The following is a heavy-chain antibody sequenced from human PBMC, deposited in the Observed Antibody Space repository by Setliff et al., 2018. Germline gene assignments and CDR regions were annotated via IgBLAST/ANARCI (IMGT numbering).Heavy chain of an antibody. J-gene: IGHJ5*02. V-gene: IGHV3-73*01. CDR1: GFTFSGSE. CDR3: LLPCTSGWYNWVDP. D-gene: IGHD6-19*01. Sequence: GESLKISCAASGFTFSGSEIHWVRQASEKGLEWVGRIRSKADKYATDYGASAKGGFIISRDDSKKTAYLQMSSLRAEDTAMYYCLLPCTSGWYNWVDPWGQGTLVTVSS. CDR2: IRSKADKYAT.